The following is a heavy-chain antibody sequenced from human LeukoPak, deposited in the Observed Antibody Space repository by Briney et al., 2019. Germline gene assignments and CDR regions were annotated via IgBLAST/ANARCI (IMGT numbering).Heavy chain of an antibody. CDR1: GYTVSSSY. Sequence: PXGSLRLSCEASGYTVSSSYISWVRQAPGKGLEWVSVIYAGDSTYYADSVRGRFIISRDNSKNTVYLQMDSLRAEDTAVYYCARSYTHYDFWSGYTYQNYFDPWGQGTLVTVSS. CDR2: IYAGDST. D-gene: IGHD3-3*01. CDR3: ARSYTHYDFWSGYTYQNYFDP. J-gene: IGHJ5*02. V-gene: IGHV3-53*01.